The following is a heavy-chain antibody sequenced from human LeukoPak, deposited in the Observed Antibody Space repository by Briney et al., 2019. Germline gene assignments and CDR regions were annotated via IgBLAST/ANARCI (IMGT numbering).Heavy chain of an antibody. D-gene: IGHD6-19*01. CDR1: GYTFTSYG. Sequence: GASVKVSCKASGYTFTSYGISWVRQAPGQGLEWMGWISAYNGNTNYAQKLQGRVTMTTDTSTSTAYMELRSLRSDDTAVYYCARKNMEQWLTTGYYFDYWGQGTLVTVSS. J-gene: IGHJ4*02. CDR2: ISAYNGNT. V-gene: IGHV1-18*01. CDR3: ARKNMEQWLTTGYYFDY.